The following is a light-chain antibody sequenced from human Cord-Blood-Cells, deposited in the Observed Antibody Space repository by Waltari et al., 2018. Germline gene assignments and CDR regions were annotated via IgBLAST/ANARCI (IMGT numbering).Light chain of an antibody. CDR3: QQRSNWLT. CDR2: DAS. J-gene: IGKJ4*01. Sequence: EIVLTQSPATLSLPPGERATLSGRASQSVSSYLAWYQQKPGQAPRLLIYDASNRATGIPARFSGSGSGTDFTLTISSLEPEDFAVYYCQQRSNWLTFGGGTKVEIK. CDR1: QSVSSY. V-gene: IGKV3-11*01.